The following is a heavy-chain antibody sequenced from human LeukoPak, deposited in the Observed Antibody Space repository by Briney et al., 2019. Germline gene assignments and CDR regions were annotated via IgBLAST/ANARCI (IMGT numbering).Heavy chain of an antibody. CDR1: GFTFSSYS. V-gene: IGHV3-21*01. D-gene: IGHD3-3*01. Sequence: GGSLRLSCAASGFTFSSYSMNWVRQAPGKGLEWVSSISSSSSYIYYADSVKGRFTISRDNAKNSLYLQMNSLRAEDTAVYYCARAKTYYDFWSGYSDDDFYYYMDVWGKGTTVTVSS. CDR2: ISSSSSYI. J-gene: IGHJ6*03. CDR3: ARAKTYYDFWSGYSDDDFYYYMDV.